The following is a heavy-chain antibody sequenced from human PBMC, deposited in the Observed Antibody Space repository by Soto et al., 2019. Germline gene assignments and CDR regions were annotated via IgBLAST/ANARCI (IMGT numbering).Heavy chain of an antibody. CDR1: GGSLSSNY. V-gene: IGHV4-4*07. Sequence: PSETLSLTCIVSGGSLSSNYWSCVRRPAGKGLEWIGRINTSGSSSYIPSLKRRVTMSVETSKNQFSLNLNSVTAADTAIYYCARAWSYWGRGILVTVSS. J-gene: IGHJ1*01. CDR2: INTSGSS. CDR3: ARAWSY.